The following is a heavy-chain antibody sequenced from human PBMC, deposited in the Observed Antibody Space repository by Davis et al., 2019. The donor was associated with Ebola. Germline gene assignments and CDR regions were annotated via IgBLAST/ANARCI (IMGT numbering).Heavy chain of an antibody. D-gene: IGHD3-22*01. CDR3: TTGTYYYDSSGYYYFDY. J-gene: IGHJ4*02. Sequence: GESLKISCAASGFTFSSYSMNWVRQAPGKGLEWVGRIKSKTDGGTTDYAAPVKGRFTISRDDSKNTLYLQMNSLKTEDTAVYYCTTGTYYYDSSGYYYFDYWGQGTLVTVSS. CDR1: GFTFSSYS. CDR2: IKSKTDGGTT. V-gene: IGHV3-15*07.